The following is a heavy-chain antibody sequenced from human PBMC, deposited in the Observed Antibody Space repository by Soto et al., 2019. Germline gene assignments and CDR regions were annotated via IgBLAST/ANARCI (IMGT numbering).Heavy chain of an antibody. CDR1: GYTFTSYD. Sequence: QVQLVQSGAEVKKPGASVKVSCKASGYTFTSYDINWVRQATGQGLEGMGWMNPNSGNTGYAQKFQGRGTMARNTSISTAYIELSSLRSEDTAVYYCARGDYGDYVRSWYFDLWGRGTLVTVSS. V-gene: IGHV1-8*01. D-gene: IGHD4-17*01. J-gene: IGHJ2*01. CDR2: MNPNSGNT. CDR3: ARGDYGDYVRSWYFDL.